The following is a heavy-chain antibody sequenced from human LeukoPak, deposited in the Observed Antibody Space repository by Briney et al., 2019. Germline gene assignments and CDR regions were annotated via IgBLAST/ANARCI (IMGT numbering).Heavy chain of an antibody. V-gene: IGHV3-23*01. Sequence: GGSLRLSCAASGFTFTTYSMSWVRQAPGKGLEWVSAISGSGGSTYYADSVKGRFTISRDNSKNTLYLQMNSLRAEDTAVYYCAKVREVVTAYDAFDIWGQGTMVTVSS. CDR1: GFTFTTYS. D-gene: IGHD2-21*02. CDR3: AKVREVVTAYDAFDI. J-gene: IGHJ3*02. CDR2: ISGSGGST.